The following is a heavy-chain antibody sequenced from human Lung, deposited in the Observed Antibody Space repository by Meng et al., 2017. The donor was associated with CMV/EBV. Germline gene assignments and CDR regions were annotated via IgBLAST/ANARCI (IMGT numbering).Heavy chain of an antibody. CDR2: MNPNRGNT. J-gene: IGHJ6*02. V-gene: IGHV1-8*01. D-gene: IGHD2/OR15-2a*01. CDR3: ARGQVQCSTINCHDYRFSGIDV. CDR1: GYTFSNYD. Sequence: SVXVSXXASGYTFSNYDIIWVRQASGQGLEWVGWMNPNRGNTAYAQKFQGRVTMTRDTSTSIAYMELSSLRSGDTAVYYCARGQVQCSTINCHDYRFSGIDVWGQGTTVTVSS.